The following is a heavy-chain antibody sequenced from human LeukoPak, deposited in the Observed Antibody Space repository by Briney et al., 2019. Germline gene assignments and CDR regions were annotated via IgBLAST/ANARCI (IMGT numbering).Heavy chain of an antibody. CDR1: GGSISSSSYY. Sequence: KASETLSLTCTVSGGSISSSSYYWGWIRQPPGKGLEWIGSIYYSGSTYYNPSLKSRVTISVDTSKNQFSLKLSSVTAADTAVYYCATYCGGDCYAGDAFDIWGQGTMVTVSS. V-gene: IGHV4-39*07. CDR2: IYYSGST. J-gene: IGHJ3*02. CDR3: ATYCGGDCYAGDAFDI. D-gene: IGHD2-21*02.